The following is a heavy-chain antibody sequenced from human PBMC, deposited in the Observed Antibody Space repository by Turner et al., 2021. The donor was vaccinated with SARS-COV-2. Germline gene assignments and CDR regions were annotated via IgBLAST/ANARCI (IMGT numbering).Heavy chain of an antibody. CDR1: GFTFSTYG. D-gene: IGHD3-22*01. J-gene: IGHJ4*02. V-gene: IGHV3-30*18. CDR2: ISYDGSNK. Sequence: QVQLVESGGGLVQPGRSLRLSCAASGFTFSTYGMHWVRQAPGKGLEWVALISYDGSNKYYADSVKGRFTISRDNSKNTLYLQMNSLRAEDTAVYYCAKTIGSYHDSSGYYQYFDYWGQGTLVTVSS. CDR3: AKTIGSYHDSSGYYQYFDY.